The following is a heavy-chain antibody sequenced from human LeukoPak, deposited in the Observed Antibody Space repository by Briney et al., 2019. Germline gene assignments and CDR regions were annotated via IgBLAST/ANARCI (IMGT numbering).Heavy chain of an antibody. CDR3: ASNPDSSGYYYVY. CDR2: IYSGGST. CDR1: GFTVSSNY. D-gene: IGHD3-22*01. Sequence: GGSLRLSCAASGFTVSSNYMSWVRQAPGKGLEWVSVIYSGGSTYYADSVKGRFTISRDNSKNTLYLQMNSLRAEDTAVYYCASNPDSSGYYYVYWGQGTLVTVSS. J-gene: IGHJ4*02. V-gene: IGHV3-66*01.